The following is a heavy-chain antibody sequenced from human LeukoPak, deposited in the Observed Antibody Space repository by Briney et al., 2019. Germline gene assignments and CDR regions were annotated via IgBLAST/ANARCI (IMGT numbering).Heavy chain of an antibody. J-gene: IGHJ4*02. V-gene: IGHV3-30*03. CDR1: GFTFSSYS. CDR3: ARFEGLWFGELSSRDY. D-gene: IGHD3-10*01. CDR2: ISYDGSNK. Sequence: GGSLRLSCTASGFTFSSYSVNWVRQAPGKGLEWVAVISYDGSNKYYADSVKGRFTISRDNSKNTLYLQMNSLRAEDTAVYYCARFEGLWFGELSSRDYWGQGTLVTVSS.